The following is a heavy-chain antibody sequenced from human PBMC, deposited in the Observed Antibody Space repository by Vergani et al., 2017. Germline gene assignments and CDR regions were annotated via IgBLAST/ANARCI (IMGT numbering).Heavy chain of an antibody. CDR3: ARVPNWNYRYFDY. D-gene: IGHD1-7*01. V-gene: IGHV3-66*01. CDR2: IYSGVST. Sequence: EVQLVESGGGLVQPGGSLRLSCAASGFTVSSNYMSWVRQAPGKGLEWVSVIYSGVSTYYADSVKGRFTISRDNSKNTLYLQMNSLRDEDTSGYYCARVPNWNYRYFDYWGQGTLVTVSS. J-gene: IGHJ4*02. CDR1: GFTVSSNY.